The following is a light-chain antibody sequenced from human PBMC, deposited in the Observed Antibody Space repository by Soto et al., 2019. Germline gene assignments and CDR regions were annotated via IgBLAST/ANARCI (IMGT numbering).Light chain of an antibody. CDR2: DVK. CDR3: SSYADIYTFV. J-gene: IGLJ1*01. CDR1: SSDVGGYDY. Sequence: QSVLTQPRPVSGSPGQSVAISCTGTSSDVGGYDYVSWYQQHPGKAPKLMIYDVKGRPSGVPDRFSGSKSGNTASLTISGLQSEDEADYYCSSYADIYTFVFGTGTKVTVL. V-gene: IGLV2-11*01.